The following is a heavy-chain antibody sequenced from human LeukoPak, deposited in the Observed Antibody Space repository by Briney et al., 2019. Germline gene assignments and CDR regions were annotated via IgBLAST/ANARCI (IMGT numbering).Heavy chain of an antibody. CDR2: INPNSGGT. V-gene: IGHV1-2*02. J-gene: IGHJ4*02. CDR3: ARGFGGVIDVIDY. CDR1: GYTFTGYY. D-gene: IGHD3-16*02. Sequence: ASVKVSCKASGYTFTGYYMHWVRQAPGQGLEWMGWINPNSGGTNYAQKFQGRVTMTRDTSISTAYMELSRLRSDDMAVYYCARGFGGVIDVIDYWGQGTLVTVSS.